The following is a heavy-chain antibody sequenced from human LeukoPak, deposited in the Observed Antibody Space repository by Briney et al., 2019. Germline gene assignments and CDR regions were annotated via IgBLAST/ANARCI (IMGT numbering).Heavy chain of an antibody. J-gene: IGHJ4*02. CDR1: GSTFSSYE. D-gene: IGHD2-2*01. Sequence: GGSLRLSCAASGSTFSSYEMIWVRQAPGKGLEWVSYISSSGRTIFYADSVKGRFTVSRDNAKNSLYLQMNSLRAEDTAVYYCVRRYCSSSSSCTLDSWGQGTLVTVSS. CDR2: ISSSGRTI. V-gene: IGHV3-48*03. CDR3: VRRYCSSSSSCTLDS.